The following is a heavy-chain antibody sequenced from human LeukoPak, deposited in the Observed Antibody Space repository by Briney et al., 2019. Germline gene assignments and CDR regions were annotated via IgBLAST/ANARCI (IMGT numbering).Heavy chain of an antibody. Sequence: GGSLRLSCAASGFTFSSYSMNWVRQAPGKGLEWVSSISSSSSYIYYADSVKGRFTISRDNAKNSLYLQMNSLRAEDTAVYYCARGLAAGKFGNYFGYWGQGTLVTVSS. CDR3: ARGLAAGKFGNYFGY. J-gene: IGHJ4*02. CDR2: ISSSSSYI. CDR1: GFTFSSYS. V-gene: IGHV3-21*01. D-gene: IGHD3-10*01.